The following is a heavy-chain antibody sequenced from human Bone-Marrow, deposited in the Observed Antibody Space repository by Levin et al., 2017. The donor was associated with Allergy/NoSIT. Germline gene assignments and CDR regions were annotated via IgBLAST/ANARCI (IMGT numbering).Heavy chain of an antibody. D-gene: IGHD3-3*01. Sequence: ASVKVSCKASGYTFTGYYMHWVRQAPGQGLEWMGRINPNSGGTNYAQKFQGRVTMTRDTSISTAYMELSRLRSDDTAVYYCARGDHKGTIFGVVIIHWFDPWGQGTLVTVSS. CDR3: ARGDHKGTIFGVVIIHWFDP. V-gene: IGHV1-2*06. CDR2: INPNSGGT. J-gene: IGHJ5*02. CDR1: GYTFTGYY.